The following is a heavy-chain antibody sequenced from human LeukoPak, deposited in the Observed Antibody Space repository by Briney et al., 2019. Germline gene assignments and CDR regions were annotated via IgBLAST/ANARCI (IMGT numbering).Heavy chain of an antibody. D-gene: IGHD4-11*01. CDR3: ARGLHYSNLNRLNWLDP. J-gene: IGHJ5*02. V-gene: IGHV3-48*01. CDR1: GFTFSAYS. Sequence: GGSLRLSCAASGFTFSAYSMNWVRQAPGKGLEWVSYISSSSSPVYSADSVKGRFTIFRDNAKNSLYLQMNSLRVEDTAVYYCARGLHYSNLNRLNWLDPWGQGTLVTVSS. CDR2: ISSSSSPV.